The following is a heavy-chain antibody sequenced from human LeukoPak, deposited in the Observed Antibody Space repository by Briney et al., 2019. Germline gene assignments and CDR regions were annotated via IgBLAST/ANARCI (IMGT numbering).Heavy chain of an antibody. CDR3: ARKDEYSYGCLDY. Sequence: GASVKVSCKASGYTFTCYGITWVRQAPGQGLEWMGWISVYNGHTNYAPKLQGRVTMTTDTSTSTAYMELRTLRSDDTAVYYCARKDEYSYGCLDYWGQGTLVTVSS. J-gene: IGHJ4*02. CDR2: ISVYNGHT. V-gene: IGHV1-18*01. CDR1: GYTFTCYG. D-gene: IGHD5-18*01.